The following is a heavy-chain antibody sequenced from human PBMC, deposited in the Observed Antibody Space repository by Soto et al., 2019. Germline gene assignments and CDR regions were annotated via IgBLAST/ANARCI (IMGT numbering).Heavy chain of an antibody. CDR1: GFTFGSYG. CDR3: ARDHRITIFGVVINYGMDV. CDR2: IWYDGSNK. Sequence: GGSLRLSCAASGFTFGSYGLHWVRQAPGKGLEWVAVIWYDGSNKYYADSVKGRFTISRDNSKNTLYLQMNSLRAEDTAVYYCARDHRITIFGVVINYGMDVWGQGTTVTVSS. D-gene: IGHD3-3*01. J-gene: IGHJ6*02. V-gene: IGHV3-33*01.